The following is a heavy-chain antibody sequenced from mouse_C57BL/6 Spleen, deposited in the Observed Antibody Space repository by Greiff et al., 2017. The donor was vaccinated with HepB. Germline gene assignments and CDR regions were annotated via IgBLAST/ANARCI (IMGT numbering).Heavy chain of an antibody. V-gene: IGHV1-69*01. J-gene: IGHJ2*01. D-gene: IGHD1-1*01. CDR2: IDPSDSYT. Sequence: VQLQQPGAELVMPGASVKLSCKASGYTFTSYWMHWVKQRPGQGLEWIGEIDPSDSYTNYNQKFKGKSTLTVDKSSSTAYMQLSSLTSEDSAVYYCARRSSSYDYWGQGTTLTVSS. CDR3: ARRSSSYDY. CDR1: GYTFTSYW.